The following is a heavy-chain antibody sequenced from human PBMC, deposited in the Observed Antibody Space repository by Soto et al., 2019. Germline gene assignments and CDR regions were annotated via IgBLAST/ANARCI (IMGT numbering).Heavy chain of an antibody. J-gene: IGHJ4*02. V-gene: IGHV4-34*01. CDR3: AREVVVPAAVYYFDY. Sequence: SETLSLTCAVYGGSFSGYYWSWIRQPPGKGLEWIGEINLSGSTNYNPSLKSRVTISVDTSKNQFSLKLSSVTAADTAVYYCAREVVVPAAVYYFDYWGQGTLVTVSS. CDR1: GGSFSGYY. D-gene: IGHD2-2*01. CDR2: INLSGST.